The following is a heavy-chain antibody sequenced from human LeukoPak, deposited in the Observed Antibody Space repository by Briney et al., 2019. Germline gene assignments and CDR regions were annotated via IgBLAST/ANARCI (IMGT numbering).Heavy chain of an antibody. CDR1: GFTFSTYA. Sequence: GGSLRLSCAASGFTFSTYAMSWVRQAPGKGLEWVSTISDSGANTYYADSVRGRFTISRDNSKNSLYLQMNSLRAEDTAVYYCARFYGGNGFDPWGQGTLVTVSS. CDR3: ARFYGGNGFDP. CDR2: ISDSGANT. D-gene: IGHD4-23*01. J-gene: IGHJ5*02. V-gene: IGHV3-23*01.